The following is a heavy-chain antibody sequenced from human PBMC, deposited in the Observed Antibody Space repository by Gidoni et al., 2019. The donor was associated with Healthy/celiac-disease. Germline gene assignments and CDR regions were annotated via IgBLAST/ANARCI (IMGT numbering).Heavy chain of an antibody. Sequence: EVQLVESGGGLVQPGGSLRLSCAASGVTFRNYWRHWVRQAPGKGLVWVSRIHSDGSSTSYADYVKGRFTISRDNAKNTLYLQMNSLSAEDTAVYYCARVRGYYYDSSGFYAYWGQGTLVTVS. D-gene: IGHD3-22*01. CDR3: ARVRGYYYDSSGFYAY. J-gene: IGHJ4*02. CDR1: GVTFRNYW. V-gene: IGHV3-74*01. CDR2: IHSDGSST.